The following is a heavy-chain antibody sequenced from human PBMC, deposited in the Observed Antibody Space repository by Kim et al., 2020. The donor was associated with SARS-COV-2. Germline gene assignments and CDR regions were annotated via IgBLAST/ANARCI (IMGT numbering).Heavy chain of an antibody. D-gene: IGHD1-26*01. CDR3: TKEYSGSYYSFVY. CDR1: GFTFSSYG. J-gene: IGHJ4*02. CDR2: ISYDGSNK. Sequence: RGSLRLSCAASGFTFSSYGMHWVRQAPGKGLEWVAVISYDGSNKYYADSVKGRFTISRDNSKNTLYLQMNSLRAEDTAVYYCTKEYSGSYYSFVYWGQGT. V-gene: IGHV3-30*18.